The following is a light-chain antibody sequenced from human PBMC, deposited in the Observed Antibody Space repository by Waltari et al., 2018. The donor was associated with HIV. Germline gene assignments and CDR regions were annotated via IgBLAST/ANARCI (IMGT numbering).Light chain of an antibody. Sequence: DIVMTQSPDSLAVSLRERATIYCKSSQSLLFNTNNKNYLAWYQQKPGQSPTLLVYWAFTREFGVPDRFTGSGSGTDFTLTITSLQSEDVALYYCQQYYSVPWTFGQGTKVEIK. J-gene: IGKJ1*01. V-gene: IGKV4-1*01. CDR1: QSLLFNTNNKNY. CDR3: QQYYSVPWT. CDR2: WAF.